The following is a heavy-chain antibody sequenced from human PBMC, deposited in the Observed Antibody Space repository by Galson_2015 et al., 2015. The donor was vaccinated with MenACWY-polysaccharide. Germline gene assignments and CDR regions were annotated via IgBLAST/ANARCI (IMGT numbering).Heavy chain of an antibody. CDR3: AKDSTDFWSVAGRFDH. Sequence: CAASGFTFTSYAMSWVRQAPGKGLEWVSAIRSSGTNTYYADSVKGRFTITRDNSKNTLYLQMNSLRAEDTAVYYCAKDSTDFWSVAGRFDHWGQGTLVTVSS. CDR2: IRSSGTNT. D-gene: IGHD3-3*01. CDR1: GFTFTSYA. J-gene: IGHJ5*02. V-gene: IGHV3-23*01.